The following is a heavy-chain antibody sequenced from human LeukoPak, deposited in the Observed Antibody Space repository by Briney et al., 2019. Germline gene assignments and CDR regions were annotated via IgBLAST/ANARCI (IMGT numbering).Heavy chain of an antibody. V-gene: IGHV4-39*01. J-gene: IGHJ4*02. Sequence: NPSETLSLTCTVSGGSIPTKNFYWGWIRQPPGKGLEWIGSVFYSGRTYYNPSLKSRVTIFVDPSKNQFSLNLRSVTAADTAVYYCASAGQYGYDSSGYYSRNGYFDYWGQGTLVTVSS. CDR1: GGSIPTKNFY. CDR2: VFYSGRT. D-gene: IGHD3-22*01. CDR3: ASAGQYGYDSSGYYSRNGYFDY.